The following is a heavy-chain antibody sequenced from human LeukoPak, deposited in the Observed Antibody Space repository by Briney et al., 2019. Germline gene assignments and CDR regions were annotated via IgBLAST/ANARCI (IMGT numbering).Heavy chain of an antibody. Sequence: GGSLRLSCSTSGFTFSNFVMQWVRQTPGKGLEYVSVISTDGSQYYPDSVKGRFTISRDNAKNSLYLQMNSLRAEDTAVYYCACTRYCSSTSCYSWNYWGQGTLVTVSS. CDR1: GFTFSNFV. CDR3: ACTRYCSSTSCYSWNY. D-gene: IGHD2-2*01. CDR2: ISTDGSQ. J-gene: IGHJ4*02. V-gene: IGHV3-64*04.